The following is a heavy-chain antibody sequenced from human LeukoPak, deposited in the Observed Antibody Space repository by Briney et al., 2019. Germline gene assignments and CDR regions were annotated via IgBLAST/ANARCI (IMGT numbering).Heavy chain of an antibody. V-gene: IGHV3-7*03. D-gene: IGHD6-19*01. CDR1: GFTFSSHW. J-gene: IGHJ4*02. CDR3: AREVGGQWLVFDY. Sequence: GGSLRLSCAASGFTFSSHWMSWVRQAPGKGREWVANIKQDGSEKYYVDSVKGRFTISRDNAKNSLYLQMNSLRAEDTAVYYCAREVGGQWLVFDYWGQGTLVTVSS. CDR2: IKQDGSEK.